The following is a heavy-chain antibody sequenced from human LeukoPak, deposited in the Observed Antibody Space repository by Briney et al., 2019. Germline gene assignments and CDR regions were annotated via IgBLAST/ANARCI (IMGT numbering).Heavy chain of an antibody. Sequence: PGGSLRLSCAASGFTFSSYGMHWVRQAPGKGLEWVAVIWYDGSNKYYADSVKGRFTISRDNSKNTLYLQMNSLRAEDTAVYYCARDIAAAGPPFDYWGQGTLVTVSS. J-gene: IGHJ4*02. CDR1: GFTFSSYG. CDR2: IWYDGSNK. CDR3: ARDIAAAGPPFDY. V-gene: IGHV3-33*01. D-gene: IGHD6-13*01.